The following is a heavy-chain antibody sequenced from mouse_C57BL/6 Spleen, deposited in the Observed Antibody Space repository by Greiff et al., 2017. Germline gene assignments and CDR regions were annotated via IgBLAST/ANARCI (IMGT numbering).Heavy chain of an antibody. D-gene: IGHD1-1*01. CDR2: IYPRSGNT. CDR1: GYTFTSYG. Sequence: VQGVESGAELARPGASVKLSCKASGYTFTSYGISWVKQRTGQGLEWIGEIYPRSGNTYYNEKFKGKATRTADKSSSTAYMELRSLTSEDSAVYFCARDYYGSSLDYWGQGTTLTVSS. CDR3: ARDYYGSSLDY. V-gene: IGHV1-81*01. J-gene: IGHJ2*01.